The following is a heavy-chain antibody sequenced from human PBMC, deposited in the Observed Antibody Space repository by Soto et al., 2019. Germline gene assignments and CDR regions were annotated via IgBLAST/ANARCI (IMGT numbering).Heavy chain of an antibody. CDR1: GGTFSSYA. CDR3: ASYCSGGSCYSGYYYYGMDV. D-gene: IGHD2-15*01. J-gene: IGHJ6*02. CDR2: IIPIFGTA. V-gene: IGHV1-69*13. Sequence: ASVKVSCKASGGTFSSYAISWVRQAPGQGLEWMGGIIPIFGTANYAQKFQGRVTITADESTSTAYMELSSLRSEDTAVYYCASYCSGGSCYSGYYYYGMDVWG.